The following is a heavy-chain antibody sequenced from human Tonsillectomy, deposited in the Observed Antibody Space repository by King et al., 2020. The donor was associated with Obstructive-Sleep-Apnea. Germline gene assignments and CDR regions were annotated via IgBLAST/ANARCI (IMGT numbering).Heavy chain of an antibody. Sequence: VQLVESGAEVKKPGESLRISCKGSGYTFTTYRISWVRQMPGKGLEWMGRINPSDSDTNYSPSFQGHVTISADKSISTAYLQWSSLKASDLDMFYCAGWSPYPLPQLHVPFDYWGLGTLVTVSS. CDR2: INPSDSDT. CDR1: GYTFTTYR. D-gene: IGHD2-2*01. J-gene: IGHJ4*02. V-gene: IGHV5-10-1*01. CDR3: AGWSPYPLPQLHVPFDY.